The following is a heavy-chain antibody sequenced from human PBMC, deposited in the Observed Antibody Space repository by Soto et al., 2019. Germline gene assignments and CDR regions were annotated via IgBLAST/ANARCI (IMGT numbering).Heavy chain of an antibody. CDR3: AKDPNIVVVPAAMGDAFDI. CDR1: GFTFSSYA. Sequence: EVQLLESGGGLVQPGGSLRLSCAASGFTFSSYAMSWVRQAPGKGLEWVSAISGSGGSTYYADSVKGRFTISRDNSKNTLYLQMNSLRAEDTAVYYCAKDPNIVVVPAAMGDAFDIWGQWTMVTVSS. D-gene: IGHD2-2*01. V-gene: IGHV3-23*01. CDR2: ISGSGGST. J-gene: IGHJ3*02.